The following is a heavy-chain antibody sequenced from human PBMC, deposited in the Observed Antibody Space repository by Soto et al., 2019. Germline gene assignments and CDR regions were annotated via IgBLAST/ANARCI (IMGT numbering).Heavy chain of an antibody. CDR2: IYYSGST. Sequence: QVQLQESGPGLVKPSQTLSLTCTVSGVSISSGRYYWTWIRQHPQKGLEWIGHIYYSGSTYYNPSLKSRVTVSVDTSKNQCSLKLSSVTAADTAVYCCAREYYYDSSGFDYWGQGTLVTVSS. V-gene: IGHV4-31*03. J-gene: IGHJ4*02. D-gene: IGHD3-22*01. CDR1: GVSISSGRYY. CDR3: AREYYYDSSGFDY.